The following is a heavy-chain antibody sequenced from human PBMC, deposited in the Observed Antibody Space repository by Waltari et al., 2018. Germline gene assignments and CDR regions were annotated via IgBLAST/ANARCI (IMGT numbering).Heavy chain of an antibody. CDR1: GGSISSYY. CDR2: IYYSGST. V-gene: IGHV4-59*01. J-gene: IGHJ5*02. Sequence: QVQLQESGSGLVKPSETLSLTCTVSGGSISSYYWSWIRQPPGKGLEWIGYIYYSGSTNYNPSLKSRVTISVDTSKNQFSLKLSSVTAADPAVYYCARDHPGWFDPWGQGTLVTVSS. CDR3: ARDHPGWFDP.